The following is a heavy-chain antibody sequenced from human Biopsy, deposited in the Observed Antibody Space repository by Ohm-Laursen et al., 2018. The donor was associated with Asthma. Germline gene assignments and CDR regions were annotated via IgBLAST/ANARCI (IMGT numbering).Heavy chain of an antibody. D-gene: IGHD3-10*01. Sequence: SLRLSCAASGFAFSDYTMNWVRQAPGKGLEWVSSISSLSRYKYYSDSLRGRVTISRDNAKSSLHLQMSSLRAEDTAVYFCARDFPIGSGSPFHFWGPGTLVTVSS. V-gene: IGHV3-21*01. CDR1: GFAFSDYT. CDR2: ISSLSRYK. J-gene: IGHJ4*01. CDR3: ARDFPIGSGSPFHF.